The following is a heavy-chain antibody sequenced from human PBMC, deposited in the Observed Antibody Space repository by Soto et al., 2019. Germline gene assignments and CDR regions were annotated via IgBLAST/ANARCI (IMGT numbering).Heavy chain of an antibody. CDR3: ARVRYYYDSSSLEDAFDI. Sequence: ASVKVSCKASGYTFTSYGISWVRQAPGQGLEWMGWISAYNGNTNYAQKLQGRVTMTTDTSTSTAYMELRSLRSDDTAVYYCARVRYYYDSSSLEDAFDIWGQGTMVTVSS. V-gene: IGHV1-18*04. CDR1: GYTFTSYG. J-gene: IGHJ3*02. CDR2: ISAYNGNT. D-gene: IGHD3-22*01.